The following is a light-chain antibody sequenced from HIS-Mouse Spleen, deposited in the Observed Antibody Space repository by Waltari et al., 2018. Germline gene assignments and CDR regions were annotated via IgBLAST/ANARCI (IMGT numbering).Light chain of an antibody. CDR3: YSTDSSGNHRV. J-gene: IGLJ2*01. Sequence: SYELTQPPSVSVSPGQTARITCSGDALPKKYAYWYQQKSGPAPVLVIYEDSARPSRIPERFSGSSSGTMATLTISGAQVEDEADYYCYSTDSSGNHRVFGGGTKLTVL. CDR1: ALPKKY. V-gene: IGLV3-10*01. CDR2: EDS.